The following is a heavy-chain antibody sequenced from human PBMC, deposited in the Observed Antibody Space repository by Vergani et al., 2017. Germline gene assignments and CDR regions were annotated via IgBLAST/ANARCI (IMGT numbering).Heavy chain of an antibody. D-gene: IGHD6-6*01. V-gene: IGHV1-69*04. CDR1: GYTFTSYA. CDR3: ARGRIAARPDYYYYYGMDV. J-gene: IGHJ6*02. Sequence: QVQLVQSGAEVKKPGASVKVSCKASGYTFTSYAISWVRQAPGQGLEWMGRIIPILGIANYAQKFQGRVTITADKSTSTAYMELSSLRSEDTAVYYCARGRIAARPDYYYYYGMDVWGQGTTVTVSS. CDR2: IIPILGIA.